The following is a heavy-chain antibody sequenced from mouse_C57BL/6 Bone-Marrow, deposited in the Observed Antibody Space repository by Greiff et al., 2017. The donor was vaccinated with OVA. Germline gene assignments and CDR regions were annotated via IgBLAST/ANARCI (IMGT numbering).Heavy chain of an antibody. V-gene: IGHV5-12*01. D-gene: IGHD2-1*01. J-gene: IGHJ4*01. CDR1: GFTFSDYY. CDR2: ISNGGGST. Sequence: EVQLQESGGGLVQPGGSLKLSCAASGFTFSDYYMYWVRQTPEKRLEWVAYISNGGGSTYYPDTVKGRFTISRDNAKNTLYLQMSRLKAEDTAMYYCARHGLGGNYFYAMDYWGQGTSVTVSS. CDR3: ARHGLGGNYFYAMDY.